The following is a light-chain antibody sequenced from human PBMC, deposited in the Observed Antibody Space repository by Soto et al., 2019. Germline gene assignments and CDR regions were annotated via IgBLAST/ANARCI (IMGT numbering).Light chain of an antibody. Sequence: DIQMTQSPSSLSASVGDRVTITCQASQDISNYLNWYQQKPGKAPKILIYDASVLEAGVPSRFSGRGCGTHSTLAISSLQAEDVATYYGQQFDNRPLSFGGGTKVEIK. CDR1: QDISNY. J-gene: IGKJ4*01. CDR2: DAS. V-gene: IGKV1-33*01. CDR3: QQFDNRPLS.